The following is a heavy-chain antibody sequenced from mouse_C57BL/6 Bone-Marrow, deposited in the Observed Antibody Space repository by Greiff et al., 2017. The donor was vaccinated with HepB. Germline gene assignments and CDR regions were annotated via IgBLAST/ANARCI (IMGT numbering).Heavy chain of an antibody. D-gene: IGHD2-1*01. J-gene: IGHJ2*01. Sequence: QVQLQQSGAELVRPGASVTLSCKASGYTFTDYEMHWVKQTPVHGLEWIGALDPETGGTAYNQKFKGKAILTADKSSSTAYMELRSLTSEGSAVYYDTRRDLLWDYWGQGTTLAVSS. CDR2: LDPETGGT. CDR3: TRRDLLWDY. V-gene: IGHV1-15*01. CDR1: GYTFTDYE.